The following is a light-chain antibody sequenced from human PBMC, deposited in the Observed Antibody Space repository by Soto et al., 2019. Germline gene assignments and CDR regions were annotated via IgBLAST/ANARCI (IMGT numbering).Light chain of an antibody. V-gene: IGKV3-15*01. Sequence: IVLTQSPGTLSLSPGERTTLSCRASQSISRYLAWYQQKPGQGPRLLIYDASTRASGIPARFSGSGSGTEFTLTISSLQSEDFAIYYCKQYNHWPPFTFGQGTRLEIK. CDR3: KQYNHWPPFT. CDR1: QSISRY. J-gene: IGKJ5*01. CDR2: DAS.